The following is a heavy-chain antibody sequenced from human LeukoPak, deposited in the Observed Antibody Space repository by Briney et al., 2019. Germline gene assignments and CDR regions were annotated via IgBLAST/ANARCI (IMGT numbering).Heavy chain of an antibody. J-gene: IGHJ4*02. V-gene: IGHV3-21*04. D-gene: IGHD3-22*01. CDR2: ISSSGSYI. CDR3: ARHYHDSSGYFYHFDY. Sequence: PGGSLRLSCAASGFTFSTYSMNWVRQAPGKGLEWVSFISSSGSYISYADSLKGRFTTSRDNARNSLYLQMNSLRAEDTAVYYCARHYHDSSGYFYHFDYWGQGTLVTVSS. CDR1: GFTFSTYS.